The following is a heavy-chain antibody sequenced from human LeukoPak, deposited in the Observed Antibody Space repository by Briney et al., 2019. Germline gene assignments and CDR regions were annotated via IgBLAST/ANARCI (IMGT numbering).Heavy chain of an antibody. J-gene: IGHJ6*02. CDR1: GFTFCDYA. CDR2: IRSKAYGATT. Sequence: GRSLRLSCTASGFTFCDYAMSWVRQAPGKGLEWVGFIRSKAYGATTEYAASVRGRFTISRDDSKSIAYLQMNSLKTEDTAVYYCTRGPLRFLEWPYYYYYGMDVWGQGTTVTVSS. V-gene: IGHV3-49*04. CDR3: TRGPLRFLEWPYYYYYGMDV. D-gene: IGHD3-3*01.